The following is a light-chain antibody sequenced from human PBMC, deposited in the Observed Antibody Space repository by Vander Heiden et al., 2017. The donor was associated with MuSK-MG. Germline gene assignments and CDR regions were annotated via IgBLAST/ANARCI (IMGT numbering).Light chain of an antibody. CDR3: CSYAGSSTLV. CDR1: SSDVGSYKL. V-gene: IGLV2-23*01. J-gene: IGLJ2*01. CDR2: EGS. Sequence: QSALTQPASESGSPGQSITISCTGTSSDVGSYKLVSWYQQHPGKAPKLMIYEGSKRPSGVSNRFSGSKSGNTASLTISGLQAEDEADYYCCSYAGSSTLVFGGGTKLTVL.